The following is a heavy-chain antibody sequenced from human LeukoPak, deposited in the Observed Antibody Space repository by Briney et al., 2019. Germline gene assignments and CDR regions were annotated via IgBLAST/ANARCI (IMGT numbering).Heavy chain of an antibody. CDR2: IYYSGST. CDR1: GGSISSYY. J-gene: IGHJ6*03. D-gene: IGHD2-2*01. V-gene: IGHV4-59*12. CDR3: ARDQIVVVPAATRPYYYYMDV. Sequence: SETLSLTCTVSGGSISSYYWSWIRQPPGKGLEWIGYIYYSGSTNYNPSLKSRVTISVDTSNNQFSLKLSSVTAADTAVYYCARDQIVVVPAATRPYYYYMDVWGKGTTVTVSS.